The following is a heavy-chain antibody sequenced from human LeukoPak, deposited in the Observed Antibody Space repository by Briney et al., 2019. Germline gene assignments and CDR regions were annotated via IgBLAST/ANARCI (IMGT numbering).Heavy chain of an antibody. J-gene: IGHJ4*02. CDR1: GFTFDDYA. Sequence: PGGSLRLSCAASGFTFDDYAMHWVRQAPGKGLEWVSGISWNSGSIGYADSVKGRFTIPRDNAKNSLYLQMNSLRAEDTALYYCAKDSSGYYAVFDYWGQGTLVTVSS. CDR3: AKDSSGYYAVFDY. D-gene: IGHD3-22*01. V-gene: IGHV3-9*01. CDR2: ISWNSGSI.